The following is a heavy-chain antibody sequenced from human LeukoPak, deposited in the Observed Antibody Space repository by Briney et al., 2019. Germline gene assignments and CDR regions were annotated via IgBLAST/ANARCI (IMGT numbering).Heavy chain of an antibody. J-gene: IGHJ4*02. CDR2: IYHSGST. CDR1: GYSISSGYY. V-gene: IGHV4-38-2*02. Sequence: SETLSLTCTVSGYSISSGYYWGWIRQPPGKGLEWIGSIYHSGSTYYNPSLKSRVTISVDTSKNQFSLKLSSVTAADTAVYYCAKSGYDLYYFDYWGQGTLVTVSS. CDR3: AKSGYDLYYFDY. D-gene: IGHD5-12*01.